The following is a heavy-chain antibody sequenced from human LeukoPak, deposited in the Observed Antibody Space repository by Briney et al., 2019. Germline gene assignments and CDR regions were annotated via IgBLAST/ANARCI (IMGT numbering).Heavy chain of an antibody. V-gene: IGHV1-18*01. J-gene: IGHJ5*02. CDR3: AGDFWSGYYIQGGFDP. D-gene: IGHD3-3*01. CDR2: ISAYNGDT. CDR1: GYTFTSYG. Sequence: GASVKVSCKASGYTFTSYGISWVRQAPGQGLEWMGWISAYNGDTNFAQKLQGRVTMTTDTSTSTAYMELRSLRSDDTAVYYCAGDFWSGYYIQGGFDPWGQGTLVTVSS.